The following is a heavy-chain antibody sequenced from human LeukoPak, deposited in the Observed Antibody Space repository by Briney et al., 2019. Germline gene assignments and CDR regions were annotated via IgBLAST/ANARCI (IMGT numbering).Heavy chain of an antibody. V-gene: IGHV3-23*01. D-gene: IGHD7-27*01. CDR1: GFTFSSYA. Sequence: GGSLRLSCAASGFTFSSYAMSWVRQAPGKGLEWVSAISGSGDSTYYADSVKGRFAISRDNSKNTLYVQMNSLRAEDTAVYYCAKDPGHYFDYWGQGTLVTVSS. J-gene: IGHJ4*02. CDR3: AKDPGHYFDY. CDR2: ISGSGDST.